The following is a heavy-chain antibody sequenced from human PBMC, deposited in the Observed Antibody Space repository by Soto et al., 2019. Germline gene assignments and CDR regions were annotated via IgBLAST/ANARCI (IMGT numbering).Heavy chain of an antibody. Sequence: GGSLRLSCAASGFTFGNYWMHWVRQAPGKGPEWVSRMTSDGRTTQYADSVKGRFTVSRDNAKNTLYLQMNSLRAEDTAVYYCARAEVDYWGQGTLVTVSS. V-gene: IGHV3-74*03. CDR1: GFTFGNYW. CDR2: MTSDGRTT. CDR3: ARAEVDY. J-gene: IGHJ4*02.